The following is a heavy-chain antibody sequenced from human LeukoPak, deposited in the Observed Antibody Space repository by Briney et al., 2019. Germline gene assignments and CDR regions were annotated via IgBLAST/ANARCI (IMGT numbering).Heavy chain of an antibody. CDR3: ARAGKWSSLGHLDY. CDR2: ISSSSSTI. V-gene: IGHV3-48*01. CDR1: GFTFSSYS. Sequence: GGSLRLSCAASGFTFSSYSINWVRQAPGKGLEWVSYISSSSSTIYYADSVKGRFTISRDNAKNSLYLQMNSLRAEDTAVYYCARAGKWSSLGHLDYWGQGTLVTVSS. J-gene: IGHJ4*02. D-gene: IGHD2-15*01.